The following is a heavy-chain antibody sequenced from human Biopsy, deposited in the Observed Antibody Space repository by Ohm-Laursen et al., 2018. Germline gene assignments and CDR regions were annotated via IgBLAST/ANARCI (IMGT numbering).Heavy chain of an antibody. CDR1: GFDFSDYS. CDR3: ARVLLPAAAVHYGMDV. CDR2: ISSSSNFI. D-gene: IGHD2-2*01. J-gene: IGHJ6*02. V-gene: IGHV3-21*01. Sequence: GQTLSLTCASSGFDFSDYSMSWVRQAPGKGLEWVSSISSSSNFIYYGDSVKGRFTISRDNAKNSLYLQMNSLRAEDTAVYYCARVLLPAAAVHYGMDVWGQGTTVTVSS.